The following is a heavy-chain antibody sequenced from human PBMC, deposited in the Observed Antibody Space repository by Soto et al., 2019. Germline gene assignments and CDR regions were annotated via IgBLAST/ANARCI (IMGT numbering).Heavy chain of an antibody. CDR3: ARVPMPTFRYCSGGSCYGAFDI. D-gene: IGHD2-15*01. V-gene: IGHV4-31*03. Sequence: SETLSLTCTVSGGSISSGGYYWSWIRQHPGKGLEWIGYIYYSGSTYYNPSLKSRVTISVDTSKNQFSLKLSSVTAADTAVYYCARVPMPTFRYCSGGSCYGAFDIWGQGTMVTVSS. CDR1: GGSISSGGYY. CDR2: IYYSGST. J-gene: IGHJ3*02.